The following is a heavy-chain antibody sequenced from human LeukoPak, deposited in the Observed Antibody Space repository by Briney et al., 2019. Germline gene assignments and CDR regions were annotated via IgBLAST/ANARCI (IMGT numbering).Heavy chain of an antibody. CDR2: MYYNRST. Sequence: PSETLSLTCTVSGGSISDFYWSWVRQPPGKGLEWIGYMYYNRSTNYNPSLKSRVTISGDTSKNQFSLKLNSVTAADTAVYYCARSPYYYDSSGLHYGMDVWGQGTTVTVSS. CDR1: GGSISDFY. J-gene: IGHJ6*02. CDR3: ARSPYYYDSSGLHYGMDV. V-gene: IGHV4-59*01. D-gene: IGHD3-22*01.